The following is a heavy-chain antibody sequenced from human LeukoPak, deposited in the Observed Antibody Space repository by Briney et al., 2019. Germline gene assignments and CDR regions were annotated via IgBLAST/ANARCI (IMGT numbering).Heavy chain of an antibody. Sequence: PGGSLRLSCAASGFTFSSYWMSWVRQAPGKGLEWVANIKQDGSEKYYVDSVKGRFTISRDNAKNSLYLQMNGLRAEDTAVYYCARVGAAAGTGVYYYYGMDVWGQGTTVTVSS. CDR2: IKQDGSEK. D-gene: IGHD6-13*01. CDR3: ARVGAAAGTGVYYYYGMDV. V-gene: IGHV3-7*01. J-gene: IGHJ6*02. CDR1: GFTFSSYW.